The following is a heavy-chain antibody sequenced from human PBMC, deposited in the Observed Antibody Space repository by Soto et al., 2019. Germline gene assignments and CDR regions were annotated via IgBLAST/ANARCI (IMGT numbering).Heavy chain of an antibody. CDR2: IYSGDST. CDR1: GVTVSSNY. CDR3: ARDPDYYYDY. J-gene: IGHJ4*02. Sequence: GGSLRLSCAASGVTVSSNYMSWVRQAPGKGLEWVSVIYSGDSTYYADSVKGRFIISRDNSKNTLYLQMNSLRAEDTAVYYCARDPDYYYDYWGQGTLVTVSS. V-gene: IGHV3-66*01. D-gene: IGHD4-17*01.